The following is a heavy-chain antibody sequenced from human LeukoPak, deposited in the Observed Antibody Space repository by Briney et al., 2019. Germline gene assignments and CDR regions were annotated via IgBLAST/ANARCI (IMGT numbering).Heavy chain of an antibody. V-gene: IGHV3-11*01. J-gene: IGHJ4*02. CDR3: ARQGPEIDY. CDR2: ISSSSDTI. CDR1: GFTLSHYY. Sequence: GGSLRLSCRASGFTLSHYYMTCIPQAPGKGLEWSSFISSSSDTIYYADSVKGRFTVSRDNAENSLYLQMNSLRAEDTAMYYCARQGPEIDYWGQGTLVTVSS.